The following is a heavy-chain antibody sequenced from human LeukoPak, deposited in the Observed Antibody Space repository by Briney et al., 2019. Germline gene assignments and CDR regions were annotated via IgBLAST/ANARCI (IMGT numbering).Heavy chain of an antibody. J-gene: IGHJ4*02. CDR1: GGSISSGGYY. D-gene: IGHD3-3*01. CDR3: AIRITIFGVDY. V-gene: IGHV4-30-2*01. Sequence: SQTLSLTCTVSGGSISSGGYYWSWIRQPPGKGLEWIGYIYHSGSTYYNPSLKSRVTISVDRSKNQFSLKLSSVTAADTAVYYCAIRITIFGVDYWGQGTLVAVSS. CDR2: IYHSGST.